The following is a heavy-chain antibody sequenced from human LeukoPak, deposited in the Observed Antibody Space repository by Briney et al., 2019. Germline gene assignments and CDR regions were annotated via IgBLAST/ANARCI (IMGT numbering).Heavy chain of an antibody. CDR3: ATLVSTRYYFDY. D-gene: IGHD5/OR15-5a*01. CDR1: DYSISSGYGYY. Sequence: SETLSLTCTVSDYSISSGYGYYWGWIRQPPGKGLEWIGNIYHSGITYYNHFNSSLKSRVTISIDTSKNQFSLRLTSVTAADTAVYFCATLVSTRYYFDYWGQGTLVTVSS. J-gene: IGHJ4*02. V-gene: IGHV4-38-2*02. CDR2: IYHSGIT.